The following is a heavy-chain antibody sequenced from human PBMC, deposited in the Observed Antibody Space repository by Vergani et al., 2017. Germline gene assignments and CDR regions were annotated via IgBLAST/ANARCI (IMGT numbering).Heavy chain of an antibody. D-gene: IGHD2-2*02. Sequence: QVQLQQWGAGVVKPSGTLSLTCAVFCESFSSFYWSWIRQPPGKGLEWIGEICHTEDTKYSPSLKSRVTVSVDESRNLFSLRLNSVTAADTAVYYCATIGYRRWGYYFDYWGQGILGTVSS. CDR3: ATIGYRRWGYYFDY. CDR2: ICHTEDT. J-gene: IGHJ4*02. CDR1: CESFSSFY. V-gene: IGHV4-34*02.